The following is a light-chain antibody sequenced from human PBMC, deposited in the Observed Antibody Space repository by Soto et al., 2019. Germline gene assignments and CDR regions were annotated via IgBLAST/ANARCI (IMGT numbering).Light chain of an antibody. CDR1: QTISSW. J-gene: IGKJ1*01. CDR3: QHYNSYSEA. Sequence: IQRTQSPSTLSVSVGDRVTITCRASQTISSWLAWYQQKPGKAPKLLIYKASTLKSGVPSRFSGSGSGTEFTLTISSLQPDDFATYYCQHYNSYSEAFGQGTKVDI. CDR2: KAS. V-gene: IGKV1-5*03.